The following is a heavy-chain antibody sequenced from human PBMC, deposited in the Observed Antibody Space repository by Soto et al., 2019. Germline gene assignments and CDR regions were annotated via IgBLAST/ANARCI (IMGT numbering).Heavy chain of an antibody. Sequence: ASVKVSCKASGYTFTSYGISWVRQAPGQGLEWMGGIIPIFGTANYAQKFQGRVTMTRNTSISTAYMELSSLRSEDTAVYYCAVFPPHYYDSSGPRGGMDVWGQGTTVTVSS. CDR2: IIPIFGTA. CDR3: AVFPPHYYDSSGPRGGMDV. CDR1: GYTFTSYG. J-gene: IGHJ6*02. V-gene: IGHV1-8*02. D-gene: IGHD3-22*01.